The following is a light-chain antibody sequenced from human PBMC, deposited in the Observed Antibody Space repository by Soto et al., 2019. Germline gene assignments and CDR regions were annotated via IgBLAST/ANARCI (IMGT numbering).Light chain of an antibody. V-gene: IGKV1D-16*01. CDR2: AAS. CDR3: QQYTDHPT. J-gene: IGKJ5*01. CDR1: QGISSW. Sequence: DIQMTQSPSSVSASVGDRVTITCRASQGISSWLAWYQQKPGKAPKLLIYAASSLQSGVPSRFSGSGSGTDFNLTISGLQPEDFGTYCCQQYTDHPTFGQGTRLEIK.